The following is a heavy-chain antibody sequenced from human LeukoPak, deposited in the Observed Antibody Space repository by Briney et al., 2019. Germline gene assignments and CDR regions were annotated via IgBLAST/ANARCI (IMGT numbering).Heavy chain of an antibody. V-gene: IGHV1-2*02. CDR2: INPNSGGT. CDR3: ARVKMAGTTYNWFDP. Sequence: ASVKVSCKASGYTFTGYYMHWVRQAPGQGLEWMGWINPNSGGTNYAQKFQGRVTMTRDTSISTAYMELGRLRSDDTAVYYCARVKMAGTTYNWFDPWGQGTLVTVSS. D-gene: IGHD1-7*01. CDR1: GYTFTGYY. J-gene: IGHJ5*02.